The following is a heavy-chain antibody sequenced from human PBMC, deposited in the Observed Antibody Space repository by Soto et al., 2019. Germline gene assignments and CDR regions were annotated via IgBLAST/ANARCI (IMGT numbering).Heavy chain of an antibody. J-gene: IGHJ4*02. V-gene: IGHV4-39*01. CDR3: ARIVVVVAATIDY. D-gene: IGHD2-15*01. CDR1: GGSSSSSSYY. Sequence: QLQLQESGPGLVKPSETLSLTCTVSGGSSSSSSYYWGWIRQPPGKGLEWIGSIYYSGSTYYNPSLKSRVTISVDTSKNQFSLKLSSVTAADKAVYYCARIVVVVAATIDYWGQGTLVTVSS. CDR2: IYYSGST.